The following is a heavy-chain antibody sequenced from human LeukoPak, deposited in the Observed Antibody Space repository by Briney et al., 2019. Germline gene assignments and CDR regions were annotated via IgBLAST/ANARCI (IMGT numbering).Heavy chain of an antibody. CDR3: ARYDFWSGYQYYYYYYMDV. V-gene: IGHV1-69*13. CDR2: IIPIFGTA. D-gene: IGHD3-3*01. CDR1: GGTFSSYA. J-gene: IGHJ6*03. Sequence: ASVKVSCKASGGTFSSYAISWVRQAPGQGLEWMGGIIPIFGTANYAQKFQGRVTITADESTSTAYMELSSLRSEDTAVYYCARYDFWSGYQYYYYYYMDVWGKGTTVTVSS.